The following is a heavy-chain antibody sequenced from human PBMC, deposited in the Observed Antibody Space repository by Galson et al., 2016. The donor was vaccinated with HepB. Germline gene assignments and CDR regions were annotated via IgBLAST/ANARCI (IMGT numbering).Heavy chain of an antibody. CDR2: ISTYNGNK. Sequence: SVKVSCKALNYMFNVSGISWVRQAPGQGPEWMGWISTYNGNKHYAQKFQGRVTMTTDTSTSTVYMELRNLRADDTAMYYCARESVDFPNGMDAWGQGTTVTVSS. V-gene: IGHV1-18*01. CDR1: NYMFNVSG. J-gene: IGHJ6*02. D-gene: IGHD2/OR15-2a*01. CDR3: ARESVDFPNGMDA.